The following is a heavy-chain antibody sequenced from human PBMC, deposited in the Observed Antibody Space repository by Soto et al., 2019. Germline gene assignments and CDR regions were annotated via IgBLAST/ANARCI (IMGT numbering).Heavy chain of an antibody. CDR1: GGSFSGYY. J-gene: IGHJ4*02. CDR3: ARVNSGWYGFVDY. CDR2: INHSGST. V-gene: IGHV4-34*01. Sequence: QVQLQQWGAGLLKPSETLSLTCAVYGGSFSGYYWSWIRQPPWKGLVWIGEINHSGSTNYNPSLKSRVTISVDTSKNQFSLKLSSVTAADTAVYYCARVNSGWYGFVDYWGQGTLVTVSS. D-gene: IGHD6-19*01.